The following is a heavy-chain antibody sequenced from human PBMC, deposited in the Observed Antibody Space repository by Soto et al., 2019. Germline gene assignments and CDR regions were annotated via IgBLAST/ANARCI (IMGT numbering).Heavy chain of an antibody. V-gene: IGHV3-15*01. CDR2: IKSKTDGGTT. Sequence: GGSLRLSCAASGFTFSNAWMSWVRQAPGKGLEWVGRIKSKTDGGTTDYAAPVKGRFTISRDDSKNTLYLQMNSLKTEDTAVYYCTTDYITYGDVTFDYWGQGTLVTVSS. D-gene: IGHD4-17*01. J-gene: IGHJ4*02. CDR1: GFTFSNAW. CDR3: TTDYITYGDVTFDY.